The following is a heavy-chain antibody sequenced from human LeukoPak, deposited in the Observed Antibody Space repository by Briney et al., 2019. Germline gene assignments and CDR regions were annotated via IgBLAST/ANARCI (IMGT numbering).Heavy chain of an antibody. D-gene: IGHD4-17*01. CDR2: IYYSGST. V-gene: IGHV4-59*08. CDR3: ARGMTTVIYDY. J-gene: IGHJ4*02. CDR1: GGSISSYY. Sequence: SETLSLTCTVSGGSISSYYWSWIRQPPGKGLEWIGYIYYSGSTNYNPSLKSRVTISVDTSKNQFPLKLSSVTAADTAVYYCARGMTTVIYDYWGQGTLVTVSS.